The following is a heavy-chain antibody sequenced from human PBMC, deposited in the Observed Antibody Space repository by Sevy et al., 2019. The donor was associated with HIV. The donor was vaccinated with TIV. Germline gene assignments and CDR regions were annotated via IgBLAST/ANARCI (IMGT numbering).Heavy chain of an antibody. CDR1: GFTFSTYA. V-gene: IGHV3-23*01. CDR3: ARDASPYCSGGRCYFDAFDI. CDR2: NSVTSGNT. Sequence: GGSLRLSCAGSGFTFSTYAMSWVRQAPGKGLEWVSGNSVTSGNTYYADSVKGRFTISRDNSKNTLYLQMNSLRAEDTAVYYCARDASPYCSGGRCYFDAFDIWGQGTMVTVSS. D-gene: IGHD2-15*01. J-gene: IGHJ3*02.